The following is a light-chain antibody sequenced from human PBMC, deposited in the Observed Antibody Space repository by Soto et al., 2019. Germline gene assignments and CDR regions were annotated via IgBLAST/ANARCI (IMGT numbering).Light chain of an antibody. J-gene: IGKJ1*01. Sequence: VLTQSPTTLSLSPGERATLSCRASQSVGTYLAWYQQKPGQAPRLLIYDASNRATGIPARFSGSGSGTDFTLTISRLEPEDFAVYYCQQYGSSSWPFGQGTKV. CDR2: DAS. CDR1: QSVGTY. CDR3: QQYGSSSWP. V-gene: IGKV3-11*01.